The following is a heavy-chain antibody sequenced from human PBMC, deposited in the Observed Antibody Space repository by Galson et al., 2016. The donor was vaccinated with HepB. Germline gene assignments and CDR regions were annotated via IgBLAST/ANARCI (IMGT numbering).Heavy chain of an antibody. J-gene: IGHJ4*02. CDR2: ISYDGSKK. V-gene: IGHV3-30-3*01. CDR3: ARGTFTFIVY. D-gene: IGHD2/OR15-2a*01. Sequence: SLRLSCAASGFSFSAYPLHWVRQAPGKWLEWVAVISYDGSKKYNADSVKGRFTISRDNSKNTLYLQMNSLRAEDTAVYHCARGTFTFIVYWGQGTLVTVSS. CDR1: GFSFSAYP.